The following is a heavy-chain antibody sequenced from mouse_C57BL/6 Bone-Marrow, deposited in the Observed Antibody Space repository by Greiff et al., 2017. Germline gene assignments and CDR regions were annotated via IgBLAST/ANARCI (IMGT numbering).Heavy chain of an antibody. J-gene: IGHJ3*01. CDR1: GFNIKDDY. CDR2: IDPENGDT. CDR3: TSGGFAY. Sequence: DVQLQESGAELVRPGASVKLSCTASGFNIKDDYMHWVKQRPEQGLEWIGWIDPENGDTEYASKFQGKATITADTSSNTAYLQLSSLTSEDTAVYYCTSGGFAYWGLGTLVTGSA. V-gene: IGHV14-4*01. D-gene: IGHD4-1*01.